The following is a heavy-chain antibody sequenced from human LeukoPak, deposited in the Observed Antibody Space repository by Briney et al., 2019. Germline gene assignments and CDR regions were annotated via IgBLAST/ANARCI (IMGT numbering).Heavy chain of an antibody. Sequence: GESLKISCKGSGYSFTSYWIGWVRQMPGKGLEWMGIIYPGDSDTRYSPSFQGQVTISAAKSISNAYLQWSSQKASDTDTYDCARQWAYQLLIDYWGQGTLVTVSS. J-gene: IGHJ4*02. V-gene: IGHV5-51*01. CDR3: ARQWAYQLLIDY. CDR2: IYPGDSDT. D-gene: IGHD2-2*01. CDR1: GYSFTSYW.